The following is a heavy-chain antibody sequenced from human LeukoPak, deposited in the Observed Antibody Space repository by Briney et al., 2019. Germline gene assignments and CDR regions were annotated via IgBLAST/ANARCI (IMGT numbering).Heavy chain of an antibody. J-gene: IGHJ6*02. V-gene: IGHV3-48*03. CDR2: ISVRAGTI. D-gene: IGHD3-22*01. CDR1: GFGFGQYE. Sequence: GGSLRLSCAASGFGFGQYEMNWVRQAPGKGLEWIAYISVRAGTIYYGDSAEGRFTISRDDAKNSLYLQMNGLGVEDTAIYYCAKDFPHYYEVPHGMDVWGQGTTVTV. CDR3: AKDFPHYYEVPHGMDV.